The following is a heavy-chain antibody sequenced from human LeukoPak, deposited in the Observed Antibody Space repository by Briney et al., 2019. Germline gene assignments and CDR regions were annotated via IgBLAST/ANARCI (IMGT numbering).Heavy chain of an antibody. J-gene: IGHJ4*02. CDR3: AREVWFGELSERALDY. D-gene: IGHD3-10*01. CDR1: GYTFTSYG. Sequence: ASVKVSCKASGYTFTSYGISWVRQAPGQGLEWMGWISAYNGNTNYAQKLQGRVTMTTDTSTSAAYMELRSLRSDDTAVYYCAREVWFGELSERALDYWGQGTLVTVSS. CDR2: ISAYNGNT. V-gene: IGHV1-18*01.